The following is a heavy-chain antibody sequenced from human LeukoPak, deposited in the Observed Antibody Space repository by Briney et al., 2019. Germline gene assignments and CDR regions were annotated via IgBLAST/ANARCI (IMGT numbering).Heavy chain of an antibody. V-gene: IGHV1-2*02. CDR3: ARDFLYYDILTGPDH. CDR2: INPNSGGT. Sequence: GASVKVSCKASGYTFTGYYMHWVRQAPGQGLEWMGWINPNSGGTNYAQKLQGRVTMTRDTSISTAYMELSRLRSDDTAVYYCARDFLYYDILTGPDHWGQGTLVTVSS. J-gene: IGHJ5*02. D-gene: IGHD3-9*01. CDR1: GYTFTGYY.